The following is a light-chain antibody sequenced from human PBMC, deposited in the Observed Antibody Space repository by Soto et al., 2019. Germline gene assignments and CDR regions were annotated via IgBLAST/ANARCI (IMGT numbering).Light chain of an antibody. CDR3: SSYTTSNTRQIV. CDR1: SSDVGGYNY. CDR2: DVT. J-gene: IGLJ1*01. V-gene: IGLV2-14*03. Sequence: QSVLTQPASVSGSPGQLITISYTGTSSDVGGYNYVSWYQHHPGKATKLIIYDVTNRPSGVSNHFSGSKSGNTASLTISWLQPEYEADYYCSSYTTSNTRQIVFGTGTRVTVL.